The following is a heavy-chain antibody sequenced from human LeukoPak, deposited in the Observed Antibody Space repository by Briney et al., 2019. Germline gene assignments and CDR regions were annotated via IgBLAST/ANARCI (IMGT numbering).Heavy chain of an antibody. Sequence: GGSLRLSCAASGFTVSSYYMSWVRQAPGKGLEWVSVIYSGGSTYYADSVKGRFTISRDNSKNTLYLQMNSLRAEDTAVYYCARELRGYCSGGSCYDNWFDPWGQGTLVTVSS. D-gene: IGHD2-15*01. V-gene: IGHV3-53*01. CDR3: ARELRGYCSGGSCYDNWFDP. CDR1: GFTVSSYY. CDR2: IYSGGST. J-gene: IGHJ5*02.